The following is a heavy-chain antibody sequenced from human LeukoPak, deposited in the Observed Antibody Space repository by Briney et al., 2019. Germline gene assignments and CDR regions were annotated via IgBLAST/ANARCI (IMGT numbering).Heavy chain of an antibody. CDR1: GFTFDDYG. Sequence: GGSLRLSCAASGFTFDDYGMSWVRQAPGKGLEWVSGINWNGGSTAYADSVKGRFTISRDNAKNSLYLQMNSLRAEDTALYYCARAGGGYQLLLNAFDIWGQGTMVTVSS. D-gene: IGHD2-2*01. CDR2: INWNGGST. CDR3: ARAGGGYQLLLNAFDI. V-gene: IGHV3-20*04. J-gene: IGHJ3*02.